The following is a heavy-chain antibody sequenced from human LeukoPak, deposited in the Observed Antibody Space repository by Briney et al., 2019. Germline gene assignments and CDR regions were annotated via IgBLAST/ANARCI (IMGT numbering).Heavy chain of an antibody. J-gene: IGHJ4*02. D-gene: IGHD3-10*01. CDR1: GFTFSSYG. CDR3: ARGEVRGITFDY. Sequence: PGGSLRLSCAASGFTFSSYGMSWVRQAPGKGLEWVSAISGSGGSTYYADSVKGRFTISRDNSKNTLYLQMNSLRAEDTAVYCCARGEVRGITFDYWGQGTLITVSS. CDR2: ISGSGGST. V-gene: IGHV3-23*01.